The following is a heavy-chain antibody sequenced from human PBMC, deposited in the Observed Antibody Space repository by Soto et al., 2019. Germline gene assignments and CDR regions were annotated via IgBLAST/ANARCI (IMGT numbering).Heavy chain of an antibody. Sequence: GGSLRLSCAASGFTFSSYAMSWVRQAPEKGLEWVSAISGSGGSTYYADSVKGRFTISRDNSKNTLYLQMNSLRAEDTAVYYCAKDPPFIYSGYDSIDYWGQGTLVTVSS. CDR1: GFTFSSYA. CDR3: AKDPPFIYSGYDSIDY. D-gene: IGHD5-12*01. V-gene: IGHV3-23*01. J-gene: IGHJ4*02. CDR2: ISGSGGST.